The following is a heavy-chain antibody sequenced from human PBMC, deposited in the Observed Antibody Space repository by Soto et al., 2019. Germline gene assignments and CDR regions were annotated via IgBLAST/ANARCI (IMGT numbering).Heavy chain of an antibody. CDR3: ARDRGGDSGYYYYMDV. D-gene: IGHD3-16*01. V-gene: IGHV3-48*01. Sequence: GGSLRLSCAASGFTFSSYSMNWVRQAPGKGLEWVSYISSSSSTIYYADSVKGRFTISRDNAKNSLYLQMNSLRAEDTAVYYCARDRGGDSGYYYYMDVWGKGTTVTVSS. J-gene: IGHJ6*03. CDR1: GFTFSSYS. CDR2: ISSSSSTI.